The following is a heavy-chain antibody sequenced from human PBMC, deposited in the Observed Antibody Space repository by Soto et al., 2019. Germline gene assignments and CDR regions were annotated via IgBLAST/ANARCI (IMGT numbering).Heavy chain of an antibody. CDR2: IYPGDSDT. D-gene: IGHD1-26*01. V-gene: IGHV5-51*01. Sequence: PGESLKISCKGSGYSFTSYWIGWVRQMPGKGLEWMGIIYPGDSDTRYSLSFQGQVTISADKSISTAYLQWSSLKASDTAMYYCARLARELLPGMDVWGQGTTVTVSS. CDR3: ARLARELLPGMDV. CDR1: GYSFTSYW. J-gene: IGHJ6*02.